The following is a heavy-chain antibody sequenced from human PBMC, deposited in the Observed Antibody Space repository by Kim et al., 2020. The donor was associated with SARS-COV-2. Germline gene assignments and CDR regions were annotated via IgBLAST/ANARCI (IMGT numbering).Heavy chain of an antibody. CDR3: AREYYYDSSGYSVFDY. J-gene: IGHJ4*02. V-gene: IGHV4-30-4*01. CDR1: GGSISSGDYY. D-gene: IGHD3-22*01. Sequence: SETLSLTCTVSGGSISSGDYYWSWIRQPPGKGLEWIGYIYYSGSTYYNPSLKSRVTISVDTSKNQFSLKLSSVTAADTAVYYCAREYYYDSSGYSVFDYWGQGTLVTVSS. CDR2: IYYSGST.